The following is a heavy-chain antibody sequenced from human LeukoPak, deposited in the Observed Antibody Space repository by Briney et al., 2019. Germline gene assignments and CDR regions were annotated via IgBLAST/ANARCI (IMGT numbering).Heavy chain of an antibody. Sequence: GGSLRLSCAASGFTFSSYAMHWVRQTPGKGLEWVAVISNDGNNNYYADSVKGRFTISRANSQNTLYLQMNSLRAEDTGVYYCARVGYYDISGYDIYPIDYWGQGTLVTVSS. D-gene: IGHD3-22*01. CDR3: ARVGYYDISGYDIYPIDY. CDR1: GFTFSSYA. V-gene: IGHV3-30*04. J-gene: IGHJ4*02. CDR2: ISNDGNNN.